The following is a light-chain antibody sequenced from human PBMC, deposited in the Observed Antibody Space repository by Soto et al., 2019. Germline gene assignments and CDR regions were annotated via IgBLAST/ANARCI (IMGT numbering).Light chain of an antibody. V-gene: IGKV1-9*01. J-gene: IGKJ4*01. CDR2: AAS. Sequence: IQLTQSPSSLSASVGDRVTITCRASQGISSYLAWYQQKPGKAPKLLIYAASTLESGVPSRFSGSGSGTDFTLSISRLQPEDFATYYCPQLNSYPLTFGGGTKVDIK. CDR3: PQLNSYPLT. CDR1: QGISSY.